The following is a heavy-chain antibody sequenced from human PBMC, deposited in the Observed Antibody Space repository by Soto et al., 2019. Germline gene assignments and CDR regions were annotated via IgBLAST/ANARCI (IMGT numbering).Heavy chain of an antibody. V-gene: IGHV1-46*01. CDR1: GSTFTSYY. CDR2: INPSGGST. D-gene: IGHD2-21*02. J-gene: IGHJ4*02. Sequence: AASVKVSCKASGSTFTSYYMHWVRQAPGQGLEWMGIINPSGGSTSYAQKFQGRVTMTRDTSTSTVYMELSSLRSEDTAVYYCAREYCGGDCYRDFRQPIDYWGQGTLVTVSS. CDR3: AREYCGGDCYRDFRQPIDY.